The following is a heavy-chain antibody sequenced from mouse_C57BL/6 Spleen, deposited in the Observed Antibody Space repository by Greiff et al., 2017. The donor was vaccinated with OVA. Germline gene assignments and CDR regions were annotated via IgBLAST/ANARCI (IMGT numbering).Heavy chain of an antibody. CDR3: ARGDYYGSSSFDY. J-gene: IGHJ2*01. CDR1: GYTFTSYW. CDR2: IYPGSGSN. V-gene: IGHV1-55*01. D-gene: IGHD1-1*01. Sequence: QVQLKQPGAELVKPGASVKMSCKASGYTFTSYWITWVKQRPGQGLEWIGDIYPGSGSNNYNEKFKSKATLTVDTSSSTAYMQLSSLTSEDSAVYYVARGDYYGSSSFDYWGQGTTLTVSS.